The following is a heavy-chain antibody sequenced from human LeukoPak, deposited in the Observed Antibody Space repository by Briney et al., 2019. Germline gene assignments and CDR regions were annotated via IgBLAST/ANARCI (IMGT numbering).Heavy chain of an antibody. CDR3: AREARYYGSGSYYPT. V-gene: IGHV4-59*01. Sequence: SETLSLTCTVSGDSISTYYWSWIRQPPGKGLEWLGHIYYSGSTNYSPSVKSRVTISVDTSKNQFSLKLSSVTAADTAVYYCAREARYYGSGSYYPTWGQGTLVTVSS. CDR2: IYYSGST. D-gene: IGHD3-10*01. J-gene: IGHJ4*02. CDR1: GDSISTYY.